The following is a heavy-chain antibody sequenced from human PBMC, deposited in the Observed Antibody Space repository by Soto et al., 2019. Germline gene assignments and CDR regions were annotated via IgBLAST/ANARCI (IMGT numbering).Heavy chain of an antibody. J-gene: IGHJ2*01. CDR1: GFTFINFA. Sequence: EVQLLESGGGLVQPWGSLRLSCAGSGFTFINFAMNWVRQAPGKGLEWVSTISGGGDAAFFADSVRGRFTISRDNSKDTVTLQMNSLGVDDTAVYYCARKVPGSTSRPDYWYFDLWGRGTLVTVSS. CDR3: ARKVPGSTSRPDYWYFDL. D-gene: IGHD3-10*01. V-gene: IGHV3-23*01. CDR2: ISGGGDAA.